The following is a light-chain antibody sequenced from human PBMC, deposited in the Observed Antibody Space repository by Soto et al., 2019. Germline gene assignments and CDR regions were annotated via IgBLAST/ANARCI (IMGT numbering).Light chain of an antibody. CDR1: SSNIGAGYD. Sequence: ALTQPPSVSGAPGQRVTISCTGSSSNIGAGYDVHWYQQLPGTAPKLLIYGNSNRPSGVPDRFSGSKSGTSASLAITGLQAEDEADYYCQSYDSSLSGFYVFGTGTKVTVL. CDR3: QSYDSSLSGFYV. V-gene: IGLV1-40*01. CDR2: GNS. J-gene: IGLJ1*01.